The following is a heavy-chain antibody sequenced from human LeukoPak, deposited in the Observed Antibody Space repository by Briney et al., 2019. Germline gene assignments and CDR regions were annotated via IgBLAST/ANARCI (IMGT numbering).Heavy chain of an antibody. CDR2: IYYSGST. CDR1: GGSISCSSYY. D-gene: IGHD2-15*01. V-gene: IGHV4-39*07. J-gene: IGHJ5*02. CDR3: ARDLVPQIAATPELPTTSSNWFDP. Sequence: PSETLSLTCSVSGGSISCSSYYWGWIRQPPGKGLEWIGSIYYSGSTYYNPSLKSRVTISVDTSKNQFSLKLSSVTAADTAVYYCARDLVPQIAATPELPTTSSNWFDPWGQGTLVTVSS.